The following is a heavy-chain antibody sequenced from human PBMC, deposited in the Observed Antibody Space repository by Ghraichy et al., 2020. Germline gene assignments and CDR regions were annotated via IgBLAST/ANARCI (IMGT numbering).Heavy chain of an antibody. CDR1: GFTFRSYG. V-gene: IGHV3-30*18. Sequence: GGSLRLSCAASGFTFRSYGMHWVRQAPGKGLEWVSVISYDGSNKYYADAVKGRFTISRDNSKNTLYLQMNSLRAEDTAVYYCAKDQGDDSPSLYYYYYGMDVWGQGTTVTVSS. D-gene: IGHD2-2*01. J-gene: IGHJ6*02. CDR2: ISYDGSNK. CDR3: AKDQGDDSPSLYYYYYGMDV.